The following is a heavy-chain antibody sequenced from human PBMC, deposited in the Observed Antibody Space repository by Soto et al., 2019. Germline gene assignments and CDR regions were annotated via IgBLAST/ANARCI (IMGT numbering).Heavy chain of an antibody. CDR3: ATHDGPAAAVLVLDF. Sequence: EVQLVESGGGLVQPGGSLRLSCEASGFTFSSRWMTWVRQGPGKGLEWVANIKQDENGKDYVDSVKGRFTISRDNAKNPLYLQMNSLRAEDTAVYYCATHDGPAAAVLVLDFWGQGTLVTVSS. CDR1: GFTFSSRW. J-gene: IGHJ4*02. CDR2: IKQDENGK. D-gene: IGHD6-13*01. V-gene: IGHV3-7*02.